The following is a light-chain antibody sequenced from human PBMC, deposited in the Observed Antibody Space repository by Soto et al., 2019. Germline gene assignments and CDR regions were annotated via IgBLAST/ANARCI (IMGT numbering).Light chain of an antibody. V-gene: IGKV3-15*01. CDR3: QQYNNWPPFT. CDR1: QSVSNN. CDR2: GAS. Sequence: ELVMTQSPVTLSVSPGERATLSCRASQSVSNNLAWYQQKPGQAPSLLIYGASTRATGIPARFSGSGSGTEFTLTICSRQSEDFAVYYCQQYNNWPPFTFGQGTRLEIK. J-gene: IGKJ5*01.